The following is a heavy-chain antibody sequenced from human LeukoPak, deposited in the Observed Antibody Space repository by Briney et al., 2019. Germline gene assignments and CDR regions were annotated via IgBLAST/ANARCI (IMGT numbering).Heavy chain of an antibody. V-gene: IGHV3-48*03. Sequence: GGSLRLSCAASGFTFSSYEMNWVRQAPGKGLEWVSYISSSGSTIYYADPVKGRFTISRDNAKNSLYLQMNSLRAEDTAVYYCARADRLGAALLASFDYWGQGTLVTVSS. D-gene: IGHD3-16*01. J-gene: IGHJ4*02. CDR1: GFTFSSYE. CDR3: ARADRLGAALLASFDY. CDR2: ISSSGSTI.